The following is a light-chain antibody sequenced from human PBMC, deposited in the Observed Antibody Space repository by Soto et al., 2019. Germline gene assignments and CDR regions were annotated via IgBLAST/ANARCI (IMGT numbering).Light chain of an antibody. CDR3: SSYTISSTVL. CDR1: DSDVSDYNY. V-gene: IGLV2-14*01. CDR2: DVS. Sequence: QSALTQPASLSGSPGQSITISCTGTDSDVSDYNYVSWYQQHPGKAPKLMIYDVSNRPSGVSNRFSGSKSGNTASLTISGLQAGDEADYYCSSYTISSTVLFGGGTKLTVL. J-gene: IGLJ2*01.